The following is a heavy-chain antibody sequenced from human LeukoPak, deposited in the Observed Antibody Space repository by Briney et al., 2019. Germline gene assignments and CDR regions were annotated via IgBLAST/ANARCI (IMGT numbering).Heavy chain of an antibody. Sequence: PSETLSLTCTVSGGSISSYYWSWIRQAPGKGLEWIGYIYYSGTTSYNPSLKSRVTTLVDTSKNQFSLKLSSVTAADTAVYHCARTFSEGYYYYGMDVWGQGTTVTVSS. CDR2: IYYSGTT. D-gene: IGHD3-16*01. CDR3: ARTFSEGYYYYGMDV. CDR1: GGSISSYY. V-gene: IGHV4-59*08. J-gene: IGHJ6*02.